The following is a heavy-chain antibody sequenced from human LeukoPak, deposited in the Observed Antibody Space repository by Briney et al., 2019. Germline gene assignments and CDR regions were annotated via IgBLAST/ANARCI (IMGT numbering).Heavy chain of an antibody. D-gene: IGHD6-19*01. CDR1: GFTFSSYW. CDR3: TRGTGGWWSDY. Sequence: GGSLRLSRAASGFTFSSYWMHWVRQAPGKGLVWVSRINSDGTTTSYADSVKGRFTISRDNAKNTLYLQMNSLRAEDTAIYYCTRGTGGWWSDYWGQGTLVTVSS. J-gene: IGHJ4*02. V-gene: IGHV3-74*01. CDR2: INSDGTTT.